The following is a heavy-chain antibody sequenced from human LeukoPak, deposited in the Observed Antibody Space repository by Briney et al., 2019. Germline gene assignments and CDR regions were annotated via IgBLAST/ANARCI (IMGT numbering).Heavy chain of an antibody. CDR1: GGSFSGYY. V-gene: IGHV4-34*01. CDR3: ARVPVGATTGGIYY. J-gene: IGHJ4*02. Sequence: SETLSLTCAVYGGSFSGYYWSWIRQPPGKGLEWIEEINHSGSTNYNPSLKSRVTISVDTSKNQFSLKLSSVTAADTAVYYCARVPVGATTGGIYYWGQGTLVTVSS. D-gene: IGHD1-26*01. CDR2: INHSGST.